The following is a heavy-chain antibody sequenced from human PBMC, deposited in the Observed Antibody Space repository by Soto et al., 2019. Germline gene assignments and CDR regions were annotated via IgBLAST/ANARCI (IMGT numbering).Heavy chain of an antibody. CDR2: IYYSGST. D-gene: IGHD6-6*01. J-gene: IGHJ3*02. CDR3: ARDIAARNDAFDI. Sequence: SETLSLTCTVSGGSISSGGFYWSWIRQHPGKGLEWIGYIYYSGSTYYNPSLKSRVTISVDTSKNQFSLKLSSVTAADTAVYYCARDIAARNDAFDIWGQGTMVTVSS. V-gene: IGHV4-31*03. CDR1: GGSISSGGFY.